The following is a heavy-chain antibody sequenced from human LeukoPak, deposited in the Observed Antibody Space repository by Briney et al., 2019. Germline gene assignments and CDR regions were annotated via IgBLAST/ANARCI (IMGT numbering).Heavy chain of an antibody. CDR2: ISYDGSNK. CDR3: ANDRSMGLDY. Sequence: PGGSLRLSCAASGFTFSTYGMHWVRQAPGKGLEWVAVISYDGSNKYYADSVKGRFIISRDNSKNTLYLQINSLRAEDTAVYYCANDRSMGLDYWGQGTLVSVSS. CDR1: GFTFSTYG. J-gene: IGHJ4*02. V-gene: IGHV3-30*18. D-gene: IGHD3-10*01.